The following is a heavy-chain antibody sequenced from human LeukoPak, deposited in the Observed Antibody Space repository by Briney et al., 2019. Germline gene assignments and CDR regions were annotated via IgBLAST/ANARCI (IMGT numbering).Heavy chain of an antibody. CDR1: GGSISSGGYS. Sequence: SETLSLTCAVSGGSISSGGYSWSWIRQPPGKGLEWIGYIYHSGSTYYNPSLKSRVTISVDRSKNQFSLKLSSVTAADTAVYYCARATTIFPRYYYDSSGYNGVFDYWGQGILVTVSS. V-gene: IGHV4-30-2*01. D-gene: IGHD3-22*01. CDR3: ARATTIFPRYYYDSSGYNGVFDY. CDR2: IYHSGST. J-gene: IGHJ4*02.